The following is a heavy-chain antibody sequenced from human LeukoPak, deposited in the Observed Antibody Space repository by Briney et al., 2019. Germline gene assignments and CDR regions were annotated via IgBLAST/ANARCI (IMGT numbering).Heavy chain of an antibody. D-gene: IGHD1-7*01. J-gene: IGHJ4*02. Sequence: SETLSLTCTVSGGSISSYYWSWIRQPPGKRLEWIGYIYYSGSTNYNPSLKSRVTISVDTSKNQFSLKLSSVTAADTAVYYCARVPTTGTTSVGFDYWGQGTLVTVSS. CDR1: GGSISSYY. CDR2: IYYSGST. CDR3: ARVPTTGTTSVGFDY. V-gene: IGHV4-59*01.